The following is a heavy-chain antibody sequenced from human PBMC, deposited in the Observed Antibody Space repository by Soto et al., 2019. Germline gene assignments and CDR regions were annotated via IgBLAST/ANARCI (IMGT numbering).Heavy chain of an antibody. V-gene: IGHV3-66*01. Sequence: SLRLSCAASGFTVSSNYMSWVRQAPGKGLEWVSVIYSGGSTYYADSVKGRFTISRDNSKNTLYLQMNSLRAEDTAVYYCASMSSGYSPYYYYGMDVWGQGTTVTVSS. CDR3: ASMSSGYSPYYYYGMDV. CDR2: IYSGGST. J-gene: IGHJ6*02. CDR1: GFTVSSNY. D-gene: IGHD3-22*01.